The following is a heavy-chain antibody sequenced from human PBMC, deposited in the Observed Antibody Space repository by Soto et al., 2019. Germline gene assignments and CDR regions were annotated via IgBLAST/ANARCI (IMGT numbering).Heavy chain of an antibody. Sequence: GGSLRLSCAASGFTFSSYAMSWVRQAPGKGLEWVSAISGSGGSTYYADSVKGRFTISRDNSKNTLYLQMNSLRAEDTAVYYCAKLDSSGGGYYYGMDVWGQGTTVTVSS. CDR1: GFTFSSYA. J-gene: IGHJ6*02. D-gene: IGHD6-19*01. V-gene: IGHV3-23*01. CDR2: ISGSGGST. CDR3: AKLDSSGGGYYYGMDV.